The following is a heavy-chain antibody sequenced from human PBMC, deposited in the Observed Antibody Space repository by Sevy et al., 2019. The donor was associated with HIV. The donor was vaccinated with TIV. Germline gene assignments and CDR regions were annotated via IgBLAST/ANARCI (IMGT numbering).Heavy chain of an antibody. V-gene: IGHV1-18*01. CDR2: ISAYNGNT. J-gene: IGHJ4*02. CDR3: ARDRDYVWGSYPDY. CDR1: GYTFTSYG. Sequence: ASVKVSCKASGYTFTSYGISWVRQAPGQGLEWMGWISAYNGNTNYAQKLQGRVTMTTDTSTSTAYMELRSLRSDDTAVYYCARDRDYVWGSYPDYWSQGTLVTVSS. D-gene: IGHD3-16*01.